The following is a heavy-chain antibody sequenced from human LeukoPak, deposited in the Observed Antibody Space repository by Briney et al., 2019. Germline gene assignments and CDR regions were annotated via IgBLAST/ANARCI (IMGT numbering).Heavy chain of an antibody. J-gene: IGHJ3*02. D-gene: IGHD3-22*01. CDR2: ISTNNGKR. Sequence: GATVELSCKVSGYTFTSYDIGWVRQAPGQGLEWMGGISTNNGKRSDTKKFQDRVTRTTDTSTSTAYMELRRLRTDDTAVYHCAKNYYYDSTGYCVAFDIWGQGTMVTVSS. CDR3: AKNYYYDSTGYCVAFDI. CDR1: GYTFTSYD. V-gene: IGHV1-18*01.